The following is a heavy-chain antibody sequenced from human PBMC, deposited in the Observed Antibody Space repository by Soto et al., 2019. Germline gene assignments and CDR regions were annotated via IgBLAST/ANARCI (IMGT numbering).Heavy chain of an antibody. CDR1: GGSIKNYY. CDR2: IYSTGST. V-gene: IGHV4-4*07. J-gene: IGHJ5*02. Sequence: SETLSLTCTGSGGSIKNYYWSWIRQPAGKGLEWIGRIYSTGSTNYNASLKSRVTMSVDTSNNQFSLRLRSVTAADTAVYYCARDEYYDSNNWFDTWGQGTLVTVSS. D-gene: IGHD3-22*01. CDR3: ARDEYYDSNNWFDT.